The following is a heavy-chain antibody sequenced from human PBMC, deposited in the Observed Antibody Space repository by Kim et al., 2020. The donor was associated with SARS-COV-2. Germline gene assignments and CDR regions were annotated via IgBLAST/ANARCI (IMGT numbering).Heavy chain of an antibody. CDR3: AIYSSGGIFYFDY. J-gene: IGHJ4*02. D-gene: IGHD6-19*01. CDR1: GGTFSSYA. CDR2: IIPIFGTA. V-gene: IGHV1-69*13. Sequence: SVKVSCKASGGTFSSYAISWVRQAPGQGLGWMGGIIPIFGTANYAQKFQGRVTITADESTSTAYMELSSLRSEDTAVYYCAIYSSGGIFYFDYWGQGTLVTVSS.